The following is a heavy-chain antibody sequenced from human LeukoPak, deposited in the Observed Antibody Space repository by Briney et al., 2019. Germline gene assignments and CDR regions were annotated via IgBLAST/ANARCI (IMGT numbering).Heavy chain of an antibody. D-gene: IGHD3-10*01. J-gene: IGHJ6*03. Sequence: ASVKVSCKASGGTFSSYAINWVRQATGQGLEWMGWMNPNRGNTGYGQKFQGRVTITRNTSISTAYMELSSLRSEDTAVYYCARGGWFGEFPYYMDVWGKGTTVTVSS. CDR1: GGTFSSYA. V-gene: IGHV1-8*03. CDR2: MNPNRGNT. CDR3: ARGGWFGEFPYYMDV.